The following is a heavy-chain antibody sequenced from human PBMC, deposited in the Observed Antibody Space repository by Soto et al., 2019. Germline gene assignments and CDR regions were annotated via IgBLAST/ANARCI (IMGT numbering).Heavy chain of an antibody. Sequence: RPAPGNAPEWIAHISTTSFTIYYADSVKGRFTISRDNVRNSLYLEMKSLRDEDTAVYYCARDRCFAGSGYSASDWWGPGIQVTVS. CDR2: ISTTSFTI. CDR3: ARDRCFAGSGYSASDW. J-gene: IGHJ4*02. D-gene: IGHD3-22*01. V-gene: IGHV3-48*02.